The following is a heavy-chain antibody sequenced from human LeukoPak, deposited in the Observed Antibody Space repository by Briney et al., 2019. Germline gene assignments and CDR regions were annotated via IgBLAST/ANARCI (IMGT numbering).Heavy chain of an antibody. CDR2: IYYSGST. CDR3: ARGNSSSWYSLKGYYYYGMDV. J-gene: IGHJ6*02. V-gene: IGHV4-30-4*01. Sequence: RTSETLSLTCTVSGGSISSGDYYWSWIRQPPGKGLEWIGYIYYSGSTYYNPSLKSRITISVDTSKNQFSLKLSSVTAADTAVYYCARGNSSSWYSLKGYYYYGMDVWGQGTTVTVSS. CDR1: GGSISSGDYY. D-gene: IGHD6-13*01.